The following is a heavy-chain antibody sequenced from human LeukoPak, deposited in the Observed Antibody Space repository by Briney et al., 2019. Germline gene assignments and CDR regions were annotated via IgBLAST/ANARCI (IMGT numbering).Heavy chain of an antibody. V-gene: IGHV3-7*01. D-gene: IGHD3-10*01. CDR2: IKQDGSEK. J-gene: IGHJ4*02. CDR3: ASFMVRGVIIHY. Sequence: PGGSLRLSCAASGFTFSSYWMSWVRQAPGKGLEWVANIKQDGSEKYYVDSVKGRFTISRDSAKNSLYLQMNSLRAEDTAVYYCASFMVRGVIIHYWGQGTLVTVSS. CDR1: GFTFSSYW.